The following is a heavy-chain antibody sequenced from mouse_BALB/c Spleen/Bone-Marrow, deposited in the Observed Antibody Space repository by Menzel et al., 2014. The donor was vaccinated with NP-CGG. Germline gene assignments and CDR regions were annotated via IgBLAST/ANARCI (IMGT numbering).Heavy chain of an antibody. Sequence: KLMESGGGLVKPGGSLKLSCAASGFTFSDYYMYWVRQTPEKRLEWVATISDGGSYTYYPDSVKGRFTISRDNAKNNLYLQMSSLKSEDTAMYYCARDSTRWLLSYAMDYWGQGTSVTVSS. CDR1: GFTFSDYY. D-gene: IGHD2-3*01. CDR2: ISDGGSYT. V-gene: IGHV5-4*02. J-gene: IGHJ4*01. CDR3: ARDSTRWLLSYAMDY.